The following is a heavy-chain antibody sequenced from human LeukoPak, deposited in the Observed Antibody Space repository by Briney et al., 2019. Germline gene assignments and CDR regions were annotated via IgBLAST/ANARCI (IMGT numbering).Heavy chain of an antibody. CDR2: INPNSGGT. D-gene: IGHD6-25*01. Sequence: ASVKGSCKASGYTVTGYYMHWVRQAPGQGLEWMGWINPNSGGTNYAQMFQGRVTMTRDTSISTAYMELSRLRSDDTAVYYCARYRSVPAFDPWGQGTLVTVSS. J-gene: IGHJ5*02. V-gene: IGHV1-2*02. CDR3: ARYRSVPAFDP. CDR1: GYTVTGYY.